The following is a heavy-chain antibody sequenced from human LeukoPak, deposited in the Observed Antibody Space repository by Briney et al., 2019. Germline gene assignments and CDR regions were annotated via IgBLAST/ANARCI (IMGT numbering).Heavy chain of an antibody. V-gene: IGHV3-21*01. CDR3: AKFAIAVAGGRDSGY. Sequence: KPGGSLRLSCAASGFTFSSYSMNWVRQAPGKGLEWVSSISSSSSYIYYADSVKGRFTISRDNAKNSLYLQMNSLRAEDTAVYYCAKFAIAVAGGRDSGYWGLGTLVTVSS. J-gene: IGHJ4*02. CDR1: GFTFSSYS. D-gene: IGHD6-19*01. CDR2: ISSSSSYI.